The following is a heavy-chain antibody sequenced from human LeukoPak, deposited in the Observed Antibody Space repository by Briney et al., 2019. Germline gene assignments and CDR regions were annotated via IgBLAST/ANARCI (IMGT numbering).Heavy chain of an antibody. V-gene: IGHV3-7*04. CDR1: GFALSSHW. Sequence: GGSLRLSCAASGFALSSHWMTWVRQVPGRGPEWVANVDRDGSETYYLDSVKGRFTISKDNAKNSLYLQMNSLRAEDTAIYYCTRVGYIDEGIDYWGQGTLVTVSS. CDR3: TRVGYIDEGIDY. D-gene: IGHD5-24*01. J-gene: IGHJ4*02. CDR2: VDRDGSET.